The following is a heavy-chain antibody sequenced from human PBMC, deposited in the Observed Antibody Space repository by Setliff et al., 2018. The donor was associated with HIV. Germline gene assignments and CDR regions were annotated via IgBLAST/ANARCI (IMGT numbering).Heavy chain of an antibody. J-gene: IGHJ6*03. CDR2: TYYSGRT. V-gene: IGHV4-59*08. CDR1: GGPISSYY. Sequence: SETLSLTCTVSGGPISSYYWSWIRQPPGKGLEWIGYTYYSGRTNYNPSLKSRVTISVDTSRNQFSLKLSSVTAADTAVYYCARLEYYYYMDVWGNGTTVTVSS. CDR3: ARLEYYYYMDV.